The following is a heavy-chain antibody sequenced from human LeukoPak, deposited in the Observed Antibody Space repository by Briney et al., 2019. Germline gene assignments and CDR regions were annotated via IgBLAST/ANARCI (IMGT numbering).Heavy chain of an antibody. CDR3: ARLTAAPGSRWFDP. J-gene: IGHJ5*02. D-gene: IGHD6-13*01. CDR2: IDSDGSST. Sequence: GGSLRLSCAASGFTFSSYWMYWVRQVPGKGLVWVSRIDSDGSSTTYADSVRGRFTISRDNAKNTLYLQMNSLRVEDTAVYYCARLTAAPGSRWFDPWGQGTLVTVSS. V-gene: IGHV3-74*01. CDR1: GFTFSSYW.